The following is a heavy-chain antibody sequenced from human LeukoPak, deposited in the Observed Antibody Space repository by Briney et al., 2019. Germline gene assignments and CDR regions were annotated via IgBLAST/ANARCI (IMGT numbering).Heavy chain of an antibody. CDR1: GFTFSSYA. Sequence: PGGSLRLSCAASGFTFSSYAMSWVRQAPGKGLEWVSAISGSGGSTYCADSVKGRFTISRDNSKNTLYLQMNSLRAEDTAVYYCAKDTRYCSSTSCHPDYGMDVWGQGTTVTVSS. D-gene: IGHD2-2*01. CDR2: ISGSGGST. J-gene: IGHJ6*02. V-gene: IGHV3-23*01. CDR3: AKDTRYCSSTSCHPDYGMDV.